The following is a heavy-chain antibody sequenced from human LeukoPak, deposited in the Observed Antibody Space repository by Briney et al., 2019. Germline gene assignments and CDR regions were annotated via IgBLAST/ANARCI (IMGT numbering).Heavy chain of an antibody. CDR2: ISGSGGST. Sequence: GGSLRLSCAASGFTFSSYAMSWVRQAPGKGLEWVSAISGSGGSTYYADSVKGRFTISRDNSKNTLYLQMNSLRAEDTAVCYCAAPIAAAGTRVGYYYYYYMDVWGKGTTVTVSS. J-gene: IGHJ6*03. V-gene: IGHV3-23*01. CDR1: GFTFSSYA. CDR3: AAPIAAAGTRVGYYYYYYMDV. D-gene: IGHD6-13*01.